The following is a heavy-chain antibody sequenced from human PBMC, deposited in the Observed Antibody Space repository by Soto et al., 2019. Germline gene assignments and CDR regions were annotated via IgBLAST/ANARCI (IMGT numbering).Heavy chain of an antibody. CDR2: VFWGDDK. CDR3: ALRLAMVEAFEV. CDR1: GFSLTTSGRG. J-gene: IGHJ3*01. Sequence: QITLKESGPTLVKPTQTLTLTCTFSGFSLTTSGRGVGWIRQPPGKALEWLALVFWGDDKRYSPSPKTRLIISQDSSKTRVVLTVSNMVPVDTATCFCALRLAMVEAFEVWGEGTVVPVSS. D-gene: IGHD2-15*01. V-gene: IGHV2-5*02.